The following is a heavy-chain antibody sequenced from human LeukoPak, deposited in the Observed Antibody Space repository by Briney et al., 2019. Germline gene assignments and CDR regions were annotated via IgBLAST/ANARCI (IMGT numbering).Heavy chain of an antibody. Sequence: PGGSLRLSCAASGFTVSSNYMSWVRQAPGKGLEWVSVIYSGGSTYYADSVKGRFTISRDNSENTLYLQMNSLRAEDTAVYYCARVEGSSAAAIDYWGQGTLVTVSS. CDR2: IYSGGST. CDR1: GFTVSSNY. D-gene: IGHD6-6*01. CDR3: ARVEGSSAAAIDY. V-gene: IGHV3-53*01. J-gene: IGHJ4*02.